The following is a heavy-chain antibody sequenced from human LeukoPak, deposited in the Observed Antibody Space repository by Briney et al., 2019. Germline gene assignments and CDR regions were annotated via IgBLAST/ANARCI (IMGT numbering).Heavy chain of an antibody. CDR1: GGSISSSNW. V-gene: IGHV4-4*02. CDR3: ARDEYDILNNGMDV. CDR2: IYHSGST. D-gene: IGHD3-9*01. Sequence: MPSETLSLTCAVSGGSISSSNWWSWVRQPPGKGLEWIGEIYHSGSTNYNPSLKSRVTISVDKSKNQFSLKLSSVTAADTAVYYCARDEYDILNNGMDVWGQGTTVTVSS. J-gene: IGHJ6*02.